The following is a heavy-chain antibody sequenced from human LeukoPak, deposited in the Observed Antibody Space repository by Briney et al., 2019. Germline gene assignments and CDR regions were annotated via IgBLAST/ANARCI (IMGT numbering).Heavy chain of an antibody. J-gene: IGHJ3*02. Sequence: GGSLRLSCAASGFTFSSYSMNWVRQAPGKGLEWVSSISSDSTYIYYADSVKGRFTISRDNSKNTLYLQMNSLRAEDTAVYYCAKSRTPYDASDIWGQGTMVTVSS. V-gene: IGHV3-21*04. CDR2: ISSDSTYI. CDR1: GFTFSSYS. CDR3: AKSRTPYDASDI. D-gene: IGHD1-1*01.